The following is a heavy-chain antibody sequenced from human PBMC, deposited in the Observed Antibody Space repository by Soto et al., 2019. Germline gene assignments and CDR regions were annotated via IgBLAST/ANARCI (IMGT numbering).Heavy chain of an antibody. J-gene: IGHJ4*02. Sequence: QVQLVESGGGVVQPGRSLRLSCAASGFTLSNYGMHWVRQAPGKGLEWVAVIWSDGSTKYYADSVKGRFTISRDNSKSTLYLQMNSLRVEDTAVYYCASQWEVVFDSWGQGTLVTVSS. D-gene: IGHD1-26*01. CDR3: ASQWEVVFDS. CDR1: GFTLSNYG. V-gene: IGHV3-33*01. CDR2: IWSDGSTK.